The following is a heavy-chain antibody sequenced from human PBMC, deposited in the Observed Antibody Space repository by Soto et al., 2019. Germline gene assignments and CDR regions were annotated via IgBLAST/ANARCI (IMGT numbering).Heavy chain of an antibody. J-gene: IGHJ4*02. V-gene: IGHV1-2*02. CDR3: ARTPLSVVVVAALYYFDY. CDR2: INPNSGGT. D-gene: IGHD2-15*01. CDR1: GYTFTGYY. Sequence: GASVKVSCKASGYTFTGYYMHWVRQAPGQGLEWMGWINPNSGGTNYAQKFQGRVTMTRDTSISTAYMELSRLRSDDTAVYYCARTPLSVVVVAALYYFDYRGQGTLVTVSS.